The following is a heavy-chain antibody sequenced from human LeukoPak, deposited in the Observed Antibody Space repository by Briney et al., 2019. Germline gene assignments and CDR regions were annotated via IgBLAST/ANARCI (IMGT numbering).Heavy chain of an antibody. D-gene: IGHD2-2*01. J-gene: IGHJ6*03. Sequence: SQTLSLTCTVSDGSISSGGYYWSWIRQPPGKGLEWIGYIYHSGSTYYNPSLKSRVTISVDRSKNQFSLKLSSVTAADTAVYYCARGIVPAALSYYYYYVDVWGKGTTVTVSS. V-gene: IGHV4-30-2*01. CDR3: ARGIVPAALSYYYYYVDV. CDR2: IYHSGST. CDR1: DGSISSGGYY.